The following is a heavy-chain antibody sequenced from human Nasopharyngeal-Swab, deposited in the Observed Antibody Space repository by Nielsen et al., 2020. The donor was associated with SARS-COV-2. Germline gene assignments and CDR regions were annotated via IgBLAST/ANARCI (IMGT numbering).Heavy chain of an antibody. D-gene: IGHD2-2*02. CDR3: ARDAAGYCSSTSCYTGTGMDV. CDR2: IYYRGST. Sequence: RQAPGKGLEWIGYIYYRGSTYYNPSLKSRVTISVDTSKNQFSLKLSSVTAADTAVYYCARDAAGYCSSTSCYTGTGMDVWGQGTTVTVSS. V-gene: IGHV4-30-4*01. J-gene: IGHJ6*02.